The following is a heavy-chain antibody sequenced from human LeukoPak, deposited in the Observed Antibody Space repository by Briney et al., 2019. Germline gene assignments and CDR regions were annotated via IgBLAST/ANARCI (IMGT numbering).Heavy chain of an antibody. J-gene: IGHJ4*02. CDR1: GFTFRSHA. D-gene: IGHD6-19*01. CDR2: IYENGGTT. V-gene: IGHV3-23*01. CDR3: AKDGEFDSSGWYDY. Sequence: GGSLRLSCVGSGFTFRSHAMSWVRQAPEKGLEFVSGIYENGGTTYYADSVKGRFSISRDNSKNTLYLQMNSLRAEDTAVYYCAKDGEFDSSGWYDYWGQGTLVTVSS.